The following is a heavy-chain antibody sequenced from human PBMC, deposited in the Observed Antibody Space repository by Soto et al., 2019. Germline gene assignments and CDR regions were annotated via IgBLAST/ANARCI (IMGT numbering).Heavy chain of an antibody. J-gene: IGHJ4*02. V-gene: IGHV4-4*07. Sequence: QVQLQESGPGLVKPSETLSLTCTVSGGSFSSDYWSWIRQPAGKGLEWIGRVYTSGNTIYNPSLQSRVTMSLDTSKNQFGLRLTSVTAADTAVYFCARDSASVTYIDYWGQGALVTVSS. CDR3: ARDSASVTYIDY. D-gene: IGHD4-17*01. CDR2: VYTSGNT. CDR1: GGSFSSDY.